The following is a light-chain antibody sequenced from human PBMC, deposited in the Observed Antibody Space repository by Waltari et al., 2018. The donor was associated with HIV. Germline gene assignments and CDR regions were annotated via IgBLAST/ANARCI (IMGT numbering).Light chain of an antibody. J-gene: IGLJ2*01. CDR2: DDS. Sequence: SYVLTQPPSVSVAPRQTARITCGGNNIGRKSVHWYQQKPGQAPVLVVYDDSDRPSGIPERFSGSNSGNAATLTITRVEAGDEADFYCQVWDHTSDHPAVFGGGTKLTVL. CDR1: NIGRKS. V-gene: IGLV3-21*02. CDR3: QVWDHTSDHPAV.